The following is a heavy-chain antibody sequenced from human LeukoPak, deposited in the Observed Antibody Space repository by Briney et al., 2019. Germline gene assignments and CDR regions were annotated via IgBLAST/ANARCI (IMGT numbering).Heavy chain of an antibody. J-gene: IGHJ4*02. D-gene: IGHD3-22*01. Sequence: PSETLSLTCTVSGGSLRSTTYYWGWLRQPPGTGLEWIGSIYYSGNTYYSPSLMSRVTISVDTSKNQFSLNLSSVTAADTAMYYCARAPHFFDSSGSRYYFDYWGQGALVTVSS. CDR1: GGSLRSTTYY. CDR2: IYYSGNT. V-gene: IGHV4-39*07. CDR3: ARAPHFFDSSGSRYYFDY.